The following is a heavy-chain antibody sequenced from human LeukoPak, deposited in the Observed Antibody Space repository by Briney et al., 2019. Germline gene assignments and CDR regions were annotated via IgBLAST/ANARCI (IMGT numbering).Heavy chain of an antibody. J-gene: IGHJ4*02. Sequence: GGSLRLSCAASGFTFSSYGMHWVRQAPGKGLEWVAFIRYDGSNKYYADSVKGRLTISRDNAENSLYLQMNSLRAEDTAVYYCARAAAGTRFVDYWGQGTLVTVSS. V-gene: IGHV3-30*02. CDR3: ARAAAGTRFVDY. CDR1: GFTFSSYG. CDR2: IRYDGSNK. D-gene: IGHD6-13*01.